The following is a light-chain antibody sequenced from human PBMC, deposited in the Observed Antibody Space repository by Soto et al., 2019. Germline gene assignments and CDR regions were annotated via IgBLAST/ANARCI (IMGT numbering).Light chain of an antibody. J-gene: IGLJ2*01. Sequence: QSALTQPASVSGSPGQSITISCSGTSSDVGAYDFVSWYQHYPGKAPKLVTFDVTHPPPGISDRFSGSKSANTASLTISGLQAEDEAFYYCRSYTTRSTLVFGGGTKLPVL. CDR2: DVT. CDR1: SSDVGAYDF. CDR3: RSYTTRSTLV. V-gene: IGLV2-14*01.